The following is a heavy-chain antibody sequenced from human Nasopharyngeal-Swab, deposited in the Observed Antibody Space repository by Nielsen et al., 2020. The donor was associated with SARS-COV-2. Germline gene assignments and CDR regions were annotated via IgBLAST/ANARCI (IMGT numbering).Heavy chain of an antibody. J-gene: IGHJ5*02. CDR1: GFTFSSYS. CDR3: ARSPSARKSTIFGVHDTYWFDP. Sequence: GESLKISCAASGFTFSSYSMNWVRQAPGMGLEWVSYISSSSSTIYYTDSVQGRFTVSRDNAKNSLYLQMSSLRAEDTAVYYCARSPSARKSTIFGVHDTYWFDPWGQGTLVTVSS. D-gene: IGHD3-3*01. CDR2: ISSSSSTI. V-gene: IGHV3-48*04.